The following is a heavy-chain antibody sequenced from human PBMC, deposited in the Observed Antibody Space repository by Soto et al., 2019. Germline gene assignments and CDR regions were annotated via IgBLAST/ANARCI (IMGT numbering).Heavy chain of an antibody. D-gene: IGHD2-2*01. CDR2: INHIGSI. CDR1: NGSLSGNI. Sequence: SETLSLTCAVHNGSLSGNIWNWIRQPPGKGLEWIGEINHIGSINYNPSLRSRVTISVDRSRNQFSLKLTSMTAADTAVYYCATGGGFLVGRMVWFDTWGQGTLVTVSS. V-gene: IGHV4-34*01. J-gene: IGHJ5*02. CDR3: ATGGGFLVGRMVWFDT.